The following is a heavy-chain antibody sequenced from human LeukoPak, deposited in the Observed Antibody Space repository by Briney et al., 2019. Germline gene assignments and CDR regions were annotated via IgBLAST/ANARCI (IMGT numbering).Heavy chain of an antibody. Sequence: ASVKVSCKASGYTFTSYDINRVRQATGQGLEWMGWMNPNSDNTGYAQKFQGRVTITADKSTSTAYMELSSLRSEDTAVYYCAGAAQYYYGSGRKYYYYMDVWGKGTTVTVSS. J-gene: IGHJ6*03. D-gene: IGHD3-10*01. CDR2: MNPNSDNT. CDR3: AGAAQYYYGSGRKYYYYMDV. CDR1: GYTFTSYD. V-gene: IGHV1-8*01.